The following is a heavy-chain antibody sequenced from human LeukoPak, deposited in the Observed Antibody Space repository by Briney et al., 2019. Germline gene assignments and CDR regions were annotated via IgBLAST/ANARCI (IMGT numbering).Heavy chain of an antibody. Sequence: SQTLSLTCAVSGDSFTSNSAAWNWIRQSPSRGLERLGSTYYRSKWYNDYAVSVKSRITINPDTSKNQFSLQLNSVTPEDTAVYYCARDTVGATLGYFQHWGQGTLVTVSS. CDR2: TYYRSKWYN. D-gene: IGHD1-26*01. J-gene: IGHJ1*01. CDR3: ARDTVGATLGYFQH. V-gene: IGHV6-1*01. CDR1: GDSFTSNSAA.